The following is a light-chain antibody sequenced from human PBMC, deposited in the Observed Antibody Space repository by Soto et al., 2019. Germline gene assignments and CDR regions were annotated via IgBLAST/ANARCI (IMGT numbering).Light chain of an antibody. CDR1: QSISSW. J-gene: IGKJ1*01. CDR2: QAS. CDR3: PHYHSSPWP. V-gene: IGKV1-5*03. Sequence: DIQMTQSPSTLSASVGDRVTITCRASQSISSWLAWYQQKPGKAPKFLIYQASSLESGVPSRFIGSGSGTAFSIPITSTQPDHSATYYCPHYHSSPWPFGHGTK.